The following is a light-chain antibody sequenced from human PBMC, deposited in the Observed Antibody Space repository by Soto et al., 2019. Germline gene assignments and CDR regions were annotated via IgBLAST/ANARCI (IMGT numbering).Light chain of an antibody. CDR1: QSISSNY. Sequence: ESVLTQSPGTLSLSPGERATLSCRASQSISSNYLAWYQQKPGQAPRLLIYAASSMATGIPDRFSGSGSGTDFTLTISRLEPEDFAMYYCQQYGISPLTFGGGTKVEIK. J-gene: IGKJ4*01. CDR2: AAS. V-gene: IGKV3-20*01. CDR3: QQYGISPLT.